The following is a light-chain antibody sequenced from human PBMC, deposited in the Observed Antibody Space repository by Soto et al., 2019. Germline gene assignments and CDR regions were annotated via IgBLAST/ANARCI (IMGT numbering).Light chain of an antibody. Sequence: EIVMTQSPATLSVSPGERATLSCRASQSVGGNLAWYQQKPGQAPRLLIYGASTRATGIPARFSGSGSGTKFTLTNSSMQSEDFAVYYCQQYNNWTPLTFGQGTKVEI. CDR1: QSVGGN. V-gene: IGKV3-15*01. CDR3: QQYNNWTPLT. CDR2: GAS. J-gene: IGKJ1*01.